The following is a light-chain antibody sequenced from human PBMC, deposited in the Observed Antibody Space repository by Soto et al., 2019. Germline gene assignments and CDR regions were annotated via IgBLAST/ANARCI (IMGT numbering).Light chain of an antibody. J-gene: IGLJ1*01. Sequence: QSVLTQPPSASGTPGQRVTISCSGSASNIGSKAVNWYQQFPGTAPKLIIYRTFERPSGVPARFYGSKSGTSASLAITGLQAEDEADYYCQSYDSSLSGYVFGTGTKVTVL. V-gene: IGLV1-44*01. CDR2: RTF. CDR1: ASNIGSKA. CDR3: QSYDSSLSGYV.